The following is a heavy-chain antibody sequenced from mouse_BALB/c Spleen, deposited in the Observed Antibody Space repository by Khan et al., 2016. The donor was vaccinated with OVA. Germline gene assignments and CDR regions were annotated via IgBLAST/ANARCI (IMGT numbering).Heavy chain of an antibody. CDR2: ITYSGNT. CDR3: ARSYGSWSMDY. J-gene: IGHJ4*01. CDR1: GDSITSGF. D-gene: IGHD1-1*01. V-gene: IGHV3-8*02. Sequence: EVQLVESGPSLVKPSQTLSFSCSVTGDSITSGFWNWVRKFPGNKFEYLGYITYSGNTYYNPSLKRRISITRDTSKSQYYLQLNSVTTEDTATYYCARSYGSWSMDYWGQGTSVTVSS.